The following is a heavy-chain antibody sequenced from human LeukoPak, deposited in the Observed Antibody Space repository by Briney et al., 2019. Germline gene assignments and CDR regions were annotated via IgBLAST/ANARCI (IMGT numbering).Heavy chain of an antibody. CDR1: GFTFSSYS. Sequence: KPGGSLRLSCAASGFTFSSYSMTWVRQAPGKGLEWVSSISSSSSYIYYADSVKGRFTISRDNAKNSLYLQMNSLRAEDTAVYYCARPLYDSSGYPRNYYYGMDVWGQGTTVTVSS. CDR3: ARPLYDSSGYPRNYYYGMDV. J-gene: IGHJ6*02. CDR2: ISSSSSYI. V-gene: IGHV3-21*04. D-gene: IGHD3-22*01.